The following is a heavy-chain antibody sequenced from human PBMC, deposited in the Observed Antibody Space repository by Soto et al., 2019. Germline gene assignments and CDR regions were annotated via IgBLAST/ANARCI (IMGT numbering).Heavy chain of an antibody. CDR3: ARHGFYGDYSSNYFDP. J-gene: IGHJ5*02. CDR2: IYPSDSQT. V-gene: IGHV5-51*01. Sequence: LGESLKISCKGSGYSFSNYWIAWVRQMPGKGLEYMGIIYPSDSQTRYSPSFQGQVTISADKSISTAYLQWTSLKASDTAIYYCARHGFYGDYSSNYFDPWGQGTLVTVSS. D-gene: IGHD4-17*01. CDR1: GYSFSNYW.